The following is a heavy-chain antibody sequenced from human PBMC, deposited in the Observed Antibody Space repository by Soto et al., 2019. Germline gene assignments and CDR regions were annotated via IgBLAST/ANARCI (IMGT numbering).Heavy chain of an antibody. V-gene: IGHV1-2*04. CDR1: GGTFSSYA. CDR2: INPNSGGT. J-gene: IGHJ6*02. CDR3: ARAPLGSYYYGMDV. Sequence: ASVKVSCKASGGTFSSYAISWVRQAPGQGLEWMGWINPNSGGTNYAQKFQGWVTMTRDTSISTAYMELSRLRSDDTAVYYCARAPLGSYYYGMDVWGQGTTVTVSS. D-gene: IGHD1-26*01.